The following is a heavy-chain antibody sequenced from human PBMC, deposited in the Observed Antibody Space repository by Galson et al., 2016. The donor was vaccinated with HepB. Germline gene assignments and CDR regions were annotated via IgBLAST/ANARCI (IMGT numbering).Heavy chain of an antibody. CDR2: IFWNDDK. Sequence: PALVKPTQTLTLTCTFSGFSLSTSGVGVGWIRQPPGRALEWLALIFWNDDKRYSPPLKSSLTITKDTSKNHVVLTVTNMDPVDTATYYCARFGTEITPGGPFDSWGQGTLVTVSS. CDR1: GFSLSTSGVG. D-gene: IGHD4-23*01. J-gene: IGHJ4*02. V-gene: IGHV2-5*01. CDR3: ARFGTEITPGGPFDS.